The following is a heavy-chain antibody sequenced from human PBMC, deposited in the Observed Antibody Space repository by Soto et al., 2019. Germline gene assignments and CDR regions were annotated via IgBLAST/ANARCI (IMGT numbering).Heavy chain of an antibody. Sequence: GGSLRLSCAASGFTFSSYWMHWVRQAPGKGLVWVSRINSDGSSTSYADSVKGRFTISRDNSKNTLYLQMNSLRAEDTAVYYCAKNRGSGSYSNWSFDVWGRGTLVTVSS. CDR1: GFTFSSYW. J-gene: IGHJ2*01. CDR3: AKNRGSGSYSNWSFDV. D-gene: IGHD1-26*01. CDR2: INSDGSST. V-gene: IGHV3-74*01.